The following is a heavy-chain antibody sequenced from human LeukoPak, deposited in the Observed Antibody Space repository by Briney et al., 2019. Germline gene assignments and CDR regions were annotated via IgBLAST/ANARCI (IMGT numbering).Heavy chain of an antibody. J-gene: IGHJ4*02. CDR1: GGTFSSYA. V-gene: IGHV1-69*05. D-gene: IGHD3-22*01. Sequence: GASVKVSCKASGGTFSSYAISWVRQAPGQGLEWMGRIIPIFGTANYAQKFQGRVTMTTDTSTSTAYMELRSLRSDDTAVYYCARALLRNYYDSSGYYYANYWGQGTLVTVSS. CDR2: IIPIFGTA. CDR3: ARALLRNYYDSSGYYYANY.